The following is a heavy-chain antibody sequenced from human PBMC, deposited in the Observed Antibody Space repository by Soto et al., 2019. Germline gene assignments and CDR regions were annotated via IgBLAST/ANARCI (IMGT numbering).Heavy chain of an antibody. CDR2: IYYSGST. V-gene: IGHV4-39*01. J-gene: IGHJ4*02. CDR3: ARQYCTSTSCWYYFDY. CDR1: GASISSSGNY. Sequence: PSETLSLTCTVSGASISSSGNYWGWIRQPPGKGLEWIGSIYYSGSTYYNPSLKSRVTISVDTSKNQFSLKLSSVTAADTAVYYCARQYCTSTSCWYYFDYWGQGTLVTVSS. D-gene: IGHD2-2*01.